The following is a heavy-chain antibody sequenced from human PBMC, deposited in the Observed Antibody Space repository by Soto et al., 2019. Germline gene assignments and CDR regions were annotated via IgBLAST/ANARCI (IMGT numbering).Heavy chain of an antibody. J-gene: IGHJ4*02. CDR2: ISYDGSNK. CDR1: GFTFSSYG. Sequence: GGSLRLSCAASGFTFSSYGMHWVRQAPGKGLEWVAVISYDGSNKYYADSVKGRFTISRDNSKNTLYLQMNSLRAEDTAVYYCARRPVLRYFDWLFPNEIDYWCQGTLVTVSS. D-gene: IGHD3-9*01. V-gene: IGHV3-30*03. CDR3: ARRPVLRYFDWLFPNEIDY.